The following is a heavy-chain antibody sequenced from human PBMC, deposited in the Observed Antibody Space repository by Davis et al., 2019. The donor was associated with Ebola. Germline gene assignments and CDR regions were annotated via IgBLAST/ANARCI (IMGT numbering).Heavy chain of an antibody. CDR2: INPSGDYT. CDR3: ARAATYYDFWSGSNGMDV. D-gene: IGHD3-3*01. CDR1: GYTFTSYY. J-gene: IGHJ6*02. Sequence: ASVKVSCKASGYTFTSYYMHWVRQAPGQGLEWMGIINPSGDYTSYAQKFQGRVTMTRDTSTSTVYMELSSLRSEDTAVYYCARAATYYDFWSGSNGMDVWGQGTTVTVSS. V-gene: IGHV1-46*01.